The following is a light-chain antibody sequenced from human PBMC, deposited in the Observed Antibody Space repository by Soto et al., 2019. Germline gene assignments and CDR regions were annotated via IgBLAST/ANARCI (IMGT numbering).Light chain of an antibody. CDR1: SSNIGSNT. Sequence: QSVVTQPPSASGTPGQRVTISCSGSSSNIGSNTVNWYQHLPGTAPKLLIYSNNRRPSGVPDRLSGSKSGTSASLAISGLQYEDEADYYCAAWDDSLNGVIFGVGTKLTVL. CDR3: AAWDDSLNGVI. V-gene: IGLV1-44*01. J-gene: IGLJ2*01. CDR2: SNN.